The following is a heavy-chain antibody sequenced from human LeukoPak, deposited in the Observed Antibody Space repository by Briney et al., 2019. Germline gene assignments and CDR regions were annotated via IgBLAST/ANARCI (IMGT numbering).Heavy chain of an antibody. J-gene: IGHJ3*02. D-gene: IGHD3-10*01. CDR3: AGHYYGSVSYGKDAFDI. CDR2: NYYIGST. Sequence: SETLSLTCTVPGGSIRTYSWSWIRQSPGKGHEWIGYNYYIGSTNYNPSLKSRVTISVDTSKNQLSLRLTPVTAADPAVYDCAGHYYGSVSYGKDAFDIWGQGTMVTVSS. V-gene: IGHV4-59*08. CDR1: GGSIRTYS.